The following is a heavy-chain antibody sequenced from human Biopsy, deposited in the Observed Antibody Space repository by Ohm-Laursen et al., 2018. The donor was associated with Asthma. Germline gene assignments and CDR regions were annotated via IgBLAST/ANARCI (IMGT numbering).Heavy chain of an antibody. CDR3: AGGVVGDSPLCNY. CDR2: IYSGGST. V-gene: IGHV3-53*01. Sequence: SLRLSCAATGFPFSNYVMSWVRQAPGKGLEWVSVIYSGGSTYYADSVKGRFTISRDNSKNTLYLQMNSLRAEDTAVYYCAGGVVGDSPLCNYWGQGTLATVSS. J-gene: IGHJ4*02. CDR1: GFPFSNYV. D-gene: IGHD2-21*02.